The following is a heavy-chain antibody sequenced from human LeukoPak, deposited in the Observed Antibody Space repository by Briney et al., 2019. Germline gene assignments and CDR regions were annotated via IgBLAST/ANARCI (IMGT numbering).Heavy chain of an antibody. D-gene: IGHD1-26*01. CDR1: GGSFSGYY. J-gene: IGHJ6*02. Sequence: SETLSLTCAVYGGSFSGYYWSWIRQPPGKGLEWIGEINHSGSTNYNPSLRSRVTISVDTSKNQFSLKLSSVTAADTAVYYCARIPRLLLSGMDVWGQGTTVTVSS. V-gene: IGHV4-34*01. CDR2: INHSGST. CDR3: ARIPRLLLSGMDV.